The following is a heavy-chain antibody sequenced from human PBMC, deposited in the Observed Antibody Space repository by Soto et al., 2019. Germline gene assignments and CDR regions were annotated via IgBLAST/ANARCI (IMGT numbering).Heavy chain of an antibody. D-gene: IGHD3-16*01. J-gene: IGHJ1*01. CDR1: GYTFTDHY. V-gene: IGHV1-2*02. CDR2: MHPYNGAT. CDR3: SRASRLSGGHRGSEF. Sequence: ASVKVSCKASGYTFTDHYLLWVRQAPGQGLDWMGWMHPYNGATNFPQKSQGRSTMTSDTSISTAYLEIPRLNSDDPAGYFCSRASRLSGGHRGSEFWGQGTLVTVSS.